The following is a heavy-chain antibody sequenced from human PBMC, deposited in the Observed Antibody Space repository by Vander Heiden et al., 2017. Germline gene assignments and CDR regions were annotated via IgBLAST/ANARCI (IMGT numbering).Heavy chain of an antibody. CDR2: IYYSGST. CDR3: ARRCSSTSCYWYYYGMDV. V-gene: IGHV4-31*03. J-gene: IGHJ6*02. Sequence: QVQLQESGPGLVKPSQTLSLTCTVSGGSISSGGYYWSWIRQHPGKGLEWIGYIYYSGSTYYNPSLKGRVTISVDTSKNQFSLKLNSVTAADTAVYYCARRCSSTSCYWYYYGMDVWGQGTTVTVSS. CDR1: GGSISSGGYY. D-gene: IGHD2-2*01.